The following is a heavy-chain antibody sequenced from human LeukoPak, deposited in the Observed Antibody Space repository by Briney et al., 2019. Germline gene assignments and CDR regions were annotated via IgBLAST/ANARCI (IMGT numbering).Heavy chain of an antibody. CDR3: ARDLLRMVVTAKDAFDI. Sequence: ASVKVSCKASGGTFSSYAISWVRQAPGQGLEWMRGIIPIFGTANYAQKFQGRVTITADESTSTAYMELSSLRSEDTAVYYCARDLLRMVVTAKDAFDIWGQGTMVTVSS. V-gene: IGHV1-69*13. CDR2: IIPIFGTA. J-gene: IGHJ3*02. D-gene: IGHD2-21*02. CDR1: GGTFSSYA.